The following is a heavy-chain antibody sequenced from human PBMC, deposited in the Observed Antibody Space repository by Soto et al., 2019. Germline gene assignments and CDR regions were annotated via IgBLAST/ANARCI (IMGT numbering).Heavy chain of an antibody. D-gene: IGHD2-15*01. Sequence: SVKVSCKASGGTFSSYTIIWVRQAPGQGLEWMGRIIPILGIANYAQKFQGRVTITADKSTSTAYMELSSLRSEDTAVYYCARGIVVVAATEVNYYYYMDVWGKGTTVTVSS. CDR3: ARGIVVVAATEVNYYYYMDV. J-gene: IGHJ6*03. CDR1: GGTFSSYT. CDR2: IIPILGIA. V-gene: IGHV1-69*02.